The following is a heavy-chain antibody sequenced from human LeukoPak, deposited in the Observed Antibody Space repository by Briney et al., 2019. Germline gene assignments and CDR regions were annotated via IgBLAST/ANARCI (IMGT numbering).Heavy chain of an antibody. CDR1: GGSISSYY. Sequence: SETLSLTCTVSGGSISSYYWSWIRQPPGKGLEWIGYIYYSGSTNYNPSLKSRVTISVDTSKNQFSLKLSSVTAADTAVYYCARRDSGSWRSFDYWGQGTLVTVSS. CDR2: IYYSGST. J-gene: IGHJ4*02. V-gene: IGHV4-59*01. CDR3: ARRDSGSWRSFDY. D-gene: IGHD6-13*01.